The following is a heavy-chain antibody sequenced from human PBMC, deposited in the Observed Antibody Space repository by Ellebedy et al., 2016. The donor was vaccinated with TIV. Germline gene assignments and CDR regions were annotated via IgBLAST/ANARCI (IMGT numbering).Heavy chain of an antibody. CDR1: GGSFSGYY. Sequence: SETLSLTXAVYGGSFSGYYWTWIRQPPGKGLEWIGEINHGGSTNYNPSLESRVTISVDTSKNHFSLKLTSVTAADTAVYYCARGKYYDVLTGRYMNWFDPWGQGTPVTVSS. CDR2: INHGGST. V-gene: IGHV4-34*01. D-gene: IGHD3-9*01. J-gene: IGHJ5*02. CDR3: ARGKYYDVLTGRYMNWFDP.